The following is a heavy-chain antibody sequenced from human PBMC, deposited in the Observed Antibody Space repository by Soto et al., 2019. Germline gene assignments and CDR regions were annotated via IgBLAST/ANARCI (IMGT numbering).Heavy chain of an antibody. J-gene: IGHJ3*02. CDR3: AKEFFDSSGFYPSLDALDI. Sequence: QVQLAESGGGVVQPGRSLTITCAASGFTLGTYVMHWVRQAPGKGLEWVAVISNDEGDKYYSDSVMGRFTISRDKSKNTLFLQMNSLRAEDTAVYFCAKEFFDSSGFYPSLDALDIWGQGTVVTVSS. V-gene: IGHV3-30*18. CDR1: GFTLGTYV. D-gene: IGHD3-22*01. CDR2: ISNDEGDK.